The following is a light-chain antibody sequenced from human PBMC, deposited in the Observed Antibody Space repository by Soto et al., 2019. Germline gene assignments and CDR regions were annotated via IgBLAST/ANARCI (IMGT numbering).Light chain of an antibody. CDR2: EVS. CDR3: CSYAGSSTVV. Sequence: QSVLTQPASVSGSPGQSITISCTGTSNDVGSYNLVSWYQQHPGKAPKLMIYEVSKRPSGVSNRFSGSKSGNTASLTISGLQAEDEADYYCCSYAGSSTVVFGGGTKLTVL. CDR1: SNDVGSYNL. V-gene: IGLV2-23*02. J-gene: IGLJ2*01.